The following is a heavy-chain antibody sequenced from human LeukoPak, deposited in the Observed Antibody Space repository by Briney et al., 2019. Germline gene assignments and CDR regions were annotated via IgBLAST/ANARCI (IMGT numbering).Heavy chain of an antibody. CDR2: ISGSGGST. Sequence: GGSLRLSCAASGFTFSSYAMSWVRQAPGKGLEWVSAISGSGGSTYYADSVKGRFTISRDNSKNTLYLQMNSLRAEDTAVYYCAKDMYSSLVVVTATYDYWGQGTLVTVSS. CDR3: AKDMYSSLVVVTATYDY. V-gene: IGHV3-23*01. J-gene: IGHJ4*02. CDR1: GFTFSSYA. D-gene: IGHD2-21*02.